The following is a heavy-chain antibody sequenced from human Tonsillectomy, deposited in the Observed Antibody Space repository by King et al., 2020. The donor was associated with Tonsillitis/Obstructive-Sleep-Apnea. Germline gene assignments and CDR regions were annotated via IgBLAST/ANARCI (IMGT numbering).Heavy chain of an antibody. D-gene: IGHD4-17*01. CDR2: TSGTGGTT. Sequence: DVQLVESGGGLVQPGGSLRLSCAGSGFTFSNYAMSWVRQTPGKGLEWVSATSGTGGTTYSTDSVKGRFTISRDNSKNTLYLQMNSLRAEDTAVYFCAKVFGDYVIDYWGQGTLVTVSS. V-gene: IGHV3-23*04. CDR3: AKVFGDYVIDY. CDR1: GFTFSNYA. J-gene: IGHJ4*02.